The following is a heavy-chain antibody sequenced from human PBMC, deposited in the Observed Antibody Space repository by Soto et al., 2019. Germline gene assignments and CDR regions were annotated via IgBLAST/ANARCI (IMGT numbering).Heavy chain of an antibody. CDR2: IIPIFGTA. CDR1: GCTFSSYA. Sequence: ASVKVSCKASGCTFSSYAISWVRQAPGQGLEWMGGIIPIFGTANYAQKFQGRVTITADESTSTAYMELSSLRSEDTAVYYCAREGGKDIVVVPAAIYYGMDVWGQGTTVTVSS. CDR3: AREGGKDIVVVPAAIYYGMDV. D-gene: IGHD2-2*01. J-gene: IGHJ6*02. V-gene: IGHV1-69*13.